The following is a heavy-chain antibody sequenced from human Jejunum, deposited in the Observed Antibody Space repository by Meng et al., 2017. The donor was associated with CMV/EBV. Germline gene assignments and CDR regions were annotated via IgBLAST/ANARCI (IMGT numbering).Heavy chain of an antibody. CDR3: TKDGSTSWNSESDY. J-gene: IGHJ4*02. CDR2: ITWDSDDV. D-gene: IGHD2-2*01. CDR1: GFSFDDYD. V-gene: IGHV3-9*01. Sequence: GFSFDDYDIHCVRQAPGKGLEWVSGITWDSDDVAYAASVKGRFTISRDNGQNSVYLQMTSLGPEDTAVYYCTKDGSTSWNSESDYWGQGTLVTVSS.